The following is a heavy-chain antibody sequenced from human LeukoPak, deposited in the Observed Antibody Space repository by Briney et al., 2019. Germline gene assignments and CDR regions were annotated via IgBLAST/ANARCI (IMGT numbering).Heavy chain of an antibody. Sequence: PGGSLRLSCAASGFTFSDYYMSWIRQAPGKGLEWVSYISSSGSTIYYADSVKGRFTISRDNAKNSLYLQMNSLRAEDTAVYYCARDLYCDSSGLLWRWGQGTLVTVSS. V-gene: IGHV3-11*01. D-gene: IGHD3-22*01. J-gene: IGHJ4*02. CDR3: ARDLYCDSSGLLWR. CDR1: GFTFSDYY. CDR2: ISSSGSTI.